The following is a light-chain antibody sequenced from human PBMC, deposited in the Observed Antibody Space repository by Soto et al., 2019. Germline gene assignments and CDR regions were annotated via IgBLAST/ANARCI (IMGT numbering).Light chain of an antibody. Sequence: DIVMTQSPLSLPVTPGEPASISCRSSQSLLHSNGYNYLDGYLQKPGQSPELLIYLGSNRASRVPERFCGRGSGTDFTLKITRVEAADVGVYYCMQALQNPLSLGGGTKVDIK. CDR1: QSLLHSNGYNY. J-gene: IGKJ4*01. CDR2: LGS. V-gene: IGKV2-28*01. CDR3: MQALQNPLS.